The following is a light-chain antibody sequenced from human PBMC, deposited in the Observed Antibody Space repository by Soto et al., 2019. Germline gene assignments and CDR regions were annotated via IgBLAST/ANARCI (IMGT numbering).Light chain of an antibody. CDR2: EVT. CDR3: SSYGLIRPYV. CDR1: SSVVGKYDL. J-gene: IGLJ1*01. Sequence: QSALTQPASVSGSPGQSITISCAGTSSVVGKYDLVSWYQQHPGKAPKLIIYEVTKRPSGVSNRFSGSKSGNAASLTISGLQTEDEADYYCSSYGLIRPYVFGPGTKVTVL. V-gene: IGLV2-23*02.